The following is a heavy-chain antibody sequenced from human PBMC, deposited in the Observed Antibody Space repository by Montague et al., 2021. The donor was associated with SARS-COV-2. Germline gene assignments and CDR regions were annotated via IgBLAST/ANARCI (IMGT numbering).Heavy chain of an antibody. CDR1: GFTFSSYS. CDR3: ASDRGELHAADY. J-gene: IGHJ4*02. V-gene: IGHV3-21*01. CDR2: INSSSSYI. Sequence: SLRLSCAASGFTFSSYSMNWVRQAPGKGLEWVSSINSSSSYIYYADSVKGRFTISRDNAKNSLYLQMNSLRAEDTAVYYCASDRGELHAADYWGQGTLVTVSS. D-gene: IGHD1-26*01.